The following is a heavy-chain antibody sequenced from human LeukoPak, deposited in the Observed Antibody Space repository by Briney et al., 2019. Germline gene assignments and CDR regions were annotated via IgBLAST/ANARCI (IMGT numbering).Heavy chain of an antibody. CDR2: ISGSGGST. CDR3: ARGYGDHVGPFYFQH. D-gene: IGHD4-17*01. CDR1: GFTFSSYA. V-gene: IGHV3-23*01. J-gene: IGHJ1*01. Sequence: GGSLRLSCAASGFTFSSYAMSWVRQAPGKGLEWVSAISGSGGSTYYADSVKGRFTISRDNSKNTLYLQMISLRVEDTAVYYCARGYGDHVGPFYFQHWGQGTLVTVSS.